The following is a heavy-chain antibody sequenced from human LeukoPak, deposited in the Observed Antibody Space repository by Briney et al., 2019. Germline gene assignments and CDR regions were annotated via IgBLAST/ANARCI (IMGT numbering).Heavy chain of an antibody. Sequence: GGSLRLSCVASGFTFTNYWMHWVRQVPGKGLVWVSRIDSDGTGTSYADSVKGRFTISRDNAKNTVHLQMNSLRAEDTAVYYCGSVLEYWGQGILVTVSS. CDR2: IDSDGTGT. V-gene: IGHV3-74*01. CDR3: GSVLEY. J-gene: IGHJ4*02. CDR1: GFTFTNYW.